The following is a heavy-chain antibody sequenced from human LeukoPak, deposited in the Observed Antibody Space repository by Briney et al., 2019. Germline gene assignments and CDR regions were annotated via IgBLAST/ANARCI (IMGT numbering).Heavy chain of an antibody. D-gene: IGHD3-10*01. J-gene: IGHJ4*02. CDR3: AKDIGSIRGAFDY. CDR1: GFTFDDYA. CDR2: VSLIRGRI. V-gene: IGHV3-9*01. Sequence: GGSLRLSCAASGFTFDDYAMHWVRQAAGRGLEWVSGVSLIRGRISYADSVKGPFTISRDNGKNSLYLQMDSLRGEEPDLYYCAKDIGSIRGAFDYWGQGALVTVSS.